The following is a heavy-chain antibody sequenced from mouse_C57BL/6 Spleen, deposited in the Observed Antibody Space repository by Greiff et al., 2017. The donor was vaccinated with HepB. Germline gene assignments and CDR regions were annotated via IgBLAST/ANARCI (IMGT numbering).Heavy chain of an antibody. J-gene: IGHJ2*01. CDR2: IYPGGGYT. V-gene: IGHV1-63*01. CDR3: AVGGYGNYEY. CDR1: GYTFTNYW. Sequence: QVQLQQSGAELVRPGTSVKMSCKASGYTFTNYWIGWAKQRPGHGLEWIGDIYPGGGYTNYNEKFKGKATLTADKSSSTAYMQFSSLTSEDSAIYYCAVGGYGNYEYWGQGTTLTVSS. D-gene: IGHD2-1*01.